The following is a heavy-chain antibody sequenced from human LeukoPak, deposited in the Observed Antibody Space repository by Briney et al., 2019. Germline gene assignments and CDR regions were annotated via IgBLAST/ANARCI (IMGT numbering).Heavy chain of an antibody. Sequence: GGTLRLSCAVSGFTLSSHYMSWVRQPPGKGLEWVAQIKRDGSDNNCVDSVKGRLTISRDNAKNSLYLQMNSLRVEDTALYYCARHSGWAFDSWGQGTLVTVSS. D-gene: IGHD6-19*01. CDR1: GFTLSSHY. CDR3: ARHSGWAFDS. J-gene: IGHJ4*02. CDR2: IKRDGSDN. V-gene: IGHV3-7*03.